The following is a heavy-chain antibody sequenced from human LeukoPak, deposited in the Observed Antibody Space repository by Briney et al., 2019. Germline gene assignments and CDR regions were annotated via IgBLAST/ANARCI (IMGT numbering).Heavy chain of an antibody. V-gene: IGHV3-53*01. Sequence: PGGSLRLSCAASGFSVSAIYMSWVRQAPGKGLEWVSIIYPSGDTYYAGSLKGRFTISRDNSKNTLFLQMNSLRADDTAVYYCAKGGAPNLAGFWGPGTLVTVSS. D-gene: IGHD4/OR15-4a*01. CDR2: IYPSGDT. CDR3: AKGGAPNLAGF. CDR1: GFSVSAIY. J-gene: IGHJ4*02.